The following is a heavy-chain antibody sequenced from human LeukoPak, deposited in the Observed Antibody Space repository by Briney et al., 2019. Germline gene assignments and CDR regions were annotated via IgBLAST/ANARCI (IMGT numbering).Heavy chain of an antibody. V-gene: IGHV4-59*08. CDR2: IYYSGST. CDR1: GGSISSYY. CDR3: ARLLRIAAAASFDY. D-gene: IGHD6-13*01. Sequence: KTSETLSLTCTVSGGSISSYYWSWIRQPPGKGLEWIGYIYYSGSTNYNPSLKSRVTISVDTSKNQFSLKLSSVTAADTAVYYCARLLRIAAAASFDYWGQGTLVTVSS. J-gene: IGHJ4*02.